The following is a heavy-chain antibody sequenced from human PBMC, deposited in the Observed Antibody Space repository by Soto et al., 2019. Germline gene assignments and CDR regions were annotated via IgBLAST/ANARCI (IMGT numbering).Heavy chain of an antibody. CDR3: AKVAVLWFGELDP. Sequence: PGGSLRLSCAASGFTFRSHGMSWVRQAPGKGLEWVSAISGSGGSTYYADSVKGRFTISRDNSKNTLYLQMNSLRAEDTAVYYCAKVAVLWFGELDPWGQGTLVTVSS. CDR1: GFTFRSHG. CDR2: ISGSGGST. J-gene: IGHJ5*02. V-gene: IGHV3-23*01. D-gene: IGHD3-10*01.